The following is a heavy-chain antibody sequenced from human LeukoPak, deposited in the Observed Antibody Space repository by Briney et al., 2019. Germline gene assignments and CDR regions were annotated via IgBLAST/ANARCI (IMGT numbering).Heavy chain of an antibody. J-gene: IGHJ4*02. CDR3: AYNRNFALDN. Sequence: SETLSLTCTVSGGSISSSSYYWGWIRQPPGKGLEWIGSIYYSGSTYYNPSLKSRVTISVDTSKNQFSLKLTSVTAADTAVYYCAYNRNFALDNWGQGTLVTVSS. D-gene: IGHD1-14*01. CDR2: IYYSGST. V-gene: IGHV4-39*07. CDR1: GGSISSSSYY.